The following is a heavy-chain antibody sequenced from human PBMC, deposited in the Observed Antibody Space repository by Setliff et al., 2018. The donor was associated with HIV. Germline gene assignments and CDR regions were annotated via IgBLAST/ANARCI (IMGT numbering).Heavy chain of an antibody. V-gene: IGHV4-4*07. D-gene: IGHD3-10*02. CDR3: VRDPPLITYVPDHPFDI. J-gene: IGHJ3*02. CDR1: GGSISGYY. Sequence: PSETLSLTCTVAGGSISGYYWSWIRQPAGKGLECIGRIYYTSETISYNPSLKSRVTMSVDTSKNQFSLTLSSVTAADTAVYYCVRDPPLITYVPDHPFDIWGQGTMVTVSS. CDR2: IYYTSETI.